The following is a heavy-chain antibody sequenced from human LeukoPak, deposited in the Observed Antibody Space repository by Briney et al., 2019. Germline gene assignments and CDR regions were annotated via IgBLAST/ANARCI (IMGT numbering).Heavy chain of an antibody. V-gene: IGHV1-18*01. CDR3: ARGVGYCSSTSCYEFDY. D-gene: IGHD2-2*03. CDR2: ISAYNGNT. Sequence: GASVKVSCKASGGTFSSYAISWVRQAPGQGLEWMGWISAYNGNTNYAQKLQGRVTMTTDTSTSTAYMKLRSLRSDDTAVYYCARGVGYCSSTSCYEFDYWGQGTLVTVSS. J-gene: IGHJ4*02. CDR1: GGTFSSYA.